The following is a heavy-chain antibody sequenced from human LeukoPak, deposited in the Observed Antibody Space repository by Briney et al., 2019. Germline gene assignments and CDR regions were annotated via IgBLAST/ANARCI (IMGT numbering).Heavy chain of an antibody. J-gene: IGHJ4*02. CDR1: GYTFTSYY. CDR2: IIPILGIA. Sequence: ASVKVSCKASGYTFTSYYMHWVRQAPGQGLEWMGRIIPILGIANYAQKLQGRVTITADKSTSTAYMELSSLRSEDTAVYYCARDPPRGSSGPGSFDYWGQGTLVTVSS. CDR3: ARDPPRGSSGPGSFDY. V-gene: IGHV1-69*04. D-gene: IGHD6-19*01.